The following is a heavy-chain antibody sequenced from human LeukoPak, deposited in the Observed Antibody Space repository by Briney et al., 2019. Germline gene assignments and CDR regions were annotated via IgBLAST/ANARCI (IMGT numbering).Heavy chain of an antibody. D-gene: IGHD6-13*01. J-gene: IGHJ6*02. V-gene: IGHV1-69*02. CDR3: ARGLQQLVYYYCGMDV. CDR1: GGTYSSYT. CDR2: IIPILGIA. Sequence: GSSVKVSCKASGGTYSSYTISWVRQAPGQGLEWMGRIIPILGIANYAQKFQGRVTITADNSTSTAYMELSSLRSEDTAVYYCARGLQQLVYYYCGMDVWGQGTTVTVSS.